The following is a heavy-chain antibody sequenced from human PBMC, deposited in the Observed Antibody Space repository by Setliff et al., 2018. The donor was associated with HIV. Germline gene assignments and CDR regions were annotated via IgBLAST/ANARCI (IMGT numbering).Heavy chain of an antibody. V-gene: IGHV4-61*08. D-gene: IGHD3-10*01. CDR2: IYDTGKI. Sequence: TLSLTCTVSGASINSGDSYWTWIRQSPGKGLEWIGNIYDTGKINYNPSLKGRVTMSIDMSEDQFSLNLRSVTAADTATYYCARVLFGQSGSYKNYYFDYWGQGTLVTVSS. CDR3: ARVLFGQSGSYKNYYFDY. J-gene: IGHJ4*02. CDR1: GASINSGDSY.